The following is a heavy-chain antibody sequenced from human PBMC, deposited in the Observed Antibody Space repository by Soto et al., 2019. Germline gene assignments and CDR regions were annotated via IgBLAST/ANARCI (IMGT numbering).Heavy chain of an antibody. V-gene: IGHV3-74*01. D-gene: IGHD1-1*01. J-gene: IGHJ4*02. CDR1: GFTLSSYW. CDR3: ARDIPTGRHPPYFDH. CDR2: IDRDESVT. Sequence: EVQLVESGGGLVQPGGSLRLSCAGSGFTLSSYWMHWVRQAPGKGLEWVSRIDRDESVTTYADSVKGRFTISRDNAKNTLYLQMNSLRVEDTAVYYCARDIPTGRHPPYFDHWGQGTLVTVS.